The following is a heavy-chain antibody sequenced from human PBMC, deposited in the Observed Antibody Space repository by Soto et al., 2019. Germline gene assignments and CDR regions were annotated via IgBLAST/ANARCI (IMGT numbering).Heavy chain of an antibody. D-gene: IGHD2-15*01. Sequence: QVQLQESGPGLVKPSETLTLTCKVSSGSVSNYYWSWIRQPAGKGLEWIGRMYTGGSTNYNPSLKSRVTMSVDTSKNQFALRLTSVTAADTAVYYCARASVGPPGGGSWTMPFDSGGRGTLVTVSS. CDR2: MYTGGST. CDR3: ARASVGPPGGGSWTMPFDS. CDR1: SGSVSNYY. V-gene: IGHV4-4*07. J-gene: IGHJ4*02.